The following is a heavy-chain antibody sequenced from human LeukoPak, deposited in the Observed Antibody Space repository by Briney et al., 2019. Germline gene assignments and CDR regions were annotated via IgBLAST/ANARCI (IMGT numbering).Heavy chain of an antibody. J-gene: IGHJ5*02. D-gene: IGHD3-10*01. V-gene: IGHV4-59*08. CDR3: ARNRYYYGSRNYGVPTWFDP. CDR2: IYYSGST. Sequence: PSETLSLTCTVSGGSISSYYWSWIRQPPGKGLEWIGYIYYSGSTYYKPSLKSRLTISVDTSKNHFSLKLSSVTAADTAVYYCARNRYYYGSRNYGVPTWFDPWGQGTLVTVSS. CDR1: GGSISSYY.